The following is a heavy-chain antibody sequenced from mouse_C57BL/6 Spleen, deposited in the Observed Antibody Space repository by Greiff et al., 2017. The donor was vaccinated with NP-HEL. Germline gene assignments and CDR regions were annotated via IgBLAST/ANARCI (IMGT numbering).Heavy chain of an antibody. CDR1: GISITTGNYR. CDR2: IYYSGTI. Sequence: EVKLQESGPGLVKPSQTVFLTCTVTGISITTGNYRWSWIRQFPGNKLEWIGYIYYSGTITYNPSLTSRHTITRATPKNQIFLEMNSLTAEDTATYYCARGSLLRYWYFDVWGTGTTVTVSS. D-gene: IGHD1-1*01. CDR3: ARGSLLRYWYFDV. V-gene: IGHV3-5*01. J-gene: IGHJ1*03.